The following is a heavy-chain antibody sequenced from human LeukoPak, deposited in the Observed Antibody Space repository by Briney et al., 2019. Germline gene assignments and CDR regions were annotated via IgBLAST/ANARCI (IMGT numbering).Heavy chain of an antibody. CDR3: ARDAHSNDILTGSRDY. D-gene: IGHD3-9*01. CDR2: IYYSGST. Sequence: SETLSLTCTVSGGSISSYYWSWIRQPPGKGLEWIGYIYYSGSTNYNPSLKSRVTISVDTSKNQFSLKLSSVTAADTAVYYCARDAHSNDILTGSRDYWGQGTLVTVSS. CDR1: GGSISSYY. J-gene: IGHJ4*02. V-gene: IGHV4-59*12.